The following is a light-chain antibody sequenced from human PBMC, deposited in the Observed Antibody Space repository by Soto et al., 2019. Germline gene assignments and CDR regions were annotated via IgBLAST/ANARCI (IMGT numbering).Light chain of an antibody. V-gene: IGLV1-44*01. J-gene: IGLJ2*01. Sequence: QAVVTQPPSASGTPGQRVTISCSGSSSNIGRNTVNWYRHLPGTAPKLLIFSYNQRPSGVPDRVSGSKSGSSASLAISGLQSEDEADYYCATWDDSLNVVVFGGGTKLTVL. CDR1: SSNIGRNT. CDR3: ATWDDSLNVVV. CDR2: SYN.